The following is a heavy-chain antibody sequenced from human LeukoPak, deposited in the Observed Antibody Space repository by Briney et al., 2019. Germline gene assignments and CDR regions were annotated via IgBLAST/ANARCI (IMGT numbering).Heavy chain of an antibody. D-gene: IGHD3-10*01. CDR1: GFTFSDHY. V-gene: IGHV3-72*01. J-gene: IGHJ6*02. CDR2: TRNKAKSYTT. CDR3: ARAATMVRGVIIYGMDV. Sequence: PGGSLRLSCAASGFTFSDHYMGWVRQAPGEGLEWVGRTRNKAKSYTTEYAASVKGRFTISRDDSKNSLYLQMNSLKTEDTAVYYCARAATMVRGVIIYGMDVWGQGTTVTVSS.